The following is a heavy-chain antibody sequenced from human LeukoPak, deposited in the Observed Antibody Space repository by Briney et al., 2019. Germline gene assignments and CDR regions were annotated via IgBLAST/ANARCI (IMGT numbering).Heavy chain of an antibody. CDR2: ISAYNGNT. V-gene: IGHV1-18*01. Sequence: ASVKVSCKASGYTFTSYGISWVRQAPGQGLEWMGWISAYNGNTNYAQKLQGRVTMTTDTSTSTAYMELRSLRSDDTAVYYCARTPPYDFWSGYYTGINWFDPWGQGTPVTVSS. J-gene: IGHJ5*02. CDR1: GYTFTSYG. D-gene: IGHD3-3*01. CDR3: ARTPPYDFWSGYYTGINWFDP.